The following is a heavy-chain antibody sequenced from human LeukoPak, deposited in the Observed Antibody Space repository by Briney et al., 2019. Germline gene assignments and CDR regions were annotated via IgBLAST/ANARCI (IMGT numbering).Heavy chain of an antibody. D-gene: IGHD2-2*01. CDR1: GGSFSGYY. J-gene: IGHJ6*03. Sequence: PSETLSLTCAVSGGSFSGYYWTWIRQPAGKGLEWIGRIYTSGSTNYNPSLKSRVTMSVDTSKNQFSLKLSSVTAADTAVFFCARFVVVRGPMEHYYYYMDVWGRGTTVIVSS. CDR3: ARFVVVRGPMEHYYYYMDV. CDR2: IYTSGST. V-gene: IGHV4-4*07.